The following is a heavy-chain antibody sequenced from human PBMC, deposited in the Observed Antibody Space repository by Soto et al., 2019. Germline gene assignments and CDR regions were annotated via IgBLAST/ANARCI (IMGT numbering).Heavy chain of an antibody. V-gene: IGHV4-34*01. Sequence: QVQLQQWGAGLLKPSETLSLTCAVYGGSFSGYYWSWIRQPPGKGLERIGEINHSGSTNYNPSLKSRVTISVDTSKNQFSLKLSSVTAADTAVYYCASIKLENAFDVWGQGTMVTVSS. J-gene: IGHJ3*01. CDR1: GGSFSGYY. CDR2: INHSGST. CDR3: ASIKLENAFDV. D-gene: IGHD1-7*01.